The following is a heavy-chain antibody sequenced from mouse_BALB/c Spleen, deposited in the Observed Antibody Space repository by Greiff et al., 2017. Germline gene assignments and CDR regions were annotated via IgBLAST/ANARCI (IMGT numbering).Heavy chain of an antibody. CDR1: GYTFTSYW. Sequence: QVQLQQPGAELVKPGASVKMSCKASGYTFTSYWMHWVKQRPGQGLEWIGVIDPSDSYTSYNQKFKGKATLTVDTSSSTAYMQLSSLTSEDSAVYYCTRSDYGNYVFMDDWGQGTSVTVSS. CDR3: TRSDYGNYVFMDD. V-gene: IGHV1S127*01. D-gene: IGHD2-1*01. CDR2: IDPSDSYT. J-gene: IGHJ4*01.